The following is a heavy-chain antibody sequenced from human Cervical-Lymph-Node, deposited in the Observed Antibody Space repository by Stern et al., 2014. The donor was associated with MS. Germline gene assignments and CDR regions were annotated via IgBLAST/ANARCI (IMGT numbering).Heavy chain of an antibody. CDR3: ARDCRLRYFDNYGMDV. Sequence: VQLEESGPGLVKPSQTLSLTCTVSGGSISSGSYYWSWIRPPAGQGLVGIGRINTSGSPNSNPPLKIRVTITVNTTKNQFSVSLSPVTAADTAVYYCARDCRLRYFDNYGMDVWGQGTTVTVSS. CDR1: GGSISSGSYY. J-gene: IGHJ6*02. CDR2: INTSGSP. D-gene: IGHD3-9*01. V-gene: IGHV4-61*02.